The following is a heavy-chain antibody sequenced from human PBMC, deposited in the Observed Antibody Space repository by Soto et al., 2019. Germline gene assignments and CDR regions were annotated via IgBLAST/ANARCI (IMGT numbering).Heavy chain of an antibody. Sequence: GGSLRLSCAASGFTFSSYGMHWVRQAPGKGLEWVAVISYDGSNKYYADSVKGRFTISRDNSKNTLYLQMNSLRAEDTAVYYCAKDPWAHWGQGTLVTVSS. CDR3: AKDPWAH. D-gene: IGHD7-27*01. V-gene: IGHV3-30*18. CDR2: ISYDGSNK. J-gene: IGHJ1*01. CDR1: GFTFSSYG.